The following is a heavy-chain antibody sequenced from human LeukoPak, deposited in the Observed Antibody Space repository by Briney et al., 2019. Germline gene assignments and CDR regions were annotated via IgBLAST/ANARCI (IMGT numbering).Heavy chain of an antibody. V-gene: IGHV4-39*07. J-gene: IGHJ3*02. CDR1: GGSISSSSYY. Sequence: SETLSLTCTVSGGSISSSSYYWGWIRQPPGKGLEWIGSIYYSGSTYYNPSLKSRVTISVDTSKNQFSLKLSSVTAADTAVYYCAAYCSGGSCSPGAFDIWGQGTMVTVSS. D-gene: IGHD2-15*01. CDR3: AAYCSGGSCSPGAFDI. CDR2: IYYSGST.